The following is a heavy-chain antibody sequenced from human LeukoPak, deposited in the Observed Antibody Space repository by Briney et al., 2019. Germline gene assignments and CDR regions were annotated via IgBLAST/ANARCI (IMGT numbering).Heavy chain of an antibody. CDR3: ARGDYTNYAGPFDY. Sequence: GGSLRLSCAASGFTFNTYSMNWVRQAPGKGLEWVSSISSSSGYIYFADSVKGRITISRDNAKNSLYLQMNSLRAEDTAVYYCARGDYTNYAGPFDYWGQGTLVTVSS. V-gene: IGHV3-21*01. CDR1: GFTFNTYS. D-gene: IGHD4-11*01. J-gene: IGHJ4*02. CDR2: ISSSSGYI.